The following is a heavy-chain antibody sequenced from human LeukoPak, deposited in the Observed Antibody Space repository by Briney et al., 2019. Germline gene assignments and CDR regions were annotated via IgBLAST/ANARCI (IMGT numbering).Heavy chain of an antibody. CDR3: ARVDGGIDFDY. CDR2: IIPIFGTA. CDR1: GGTFSSYA. Sequence: SVKVSCKASGGTFSSYAIRWVRQAPGQGLEWTGRIIPIFGTANYAQKFQGRVTITTGESTSTAYMELSSLRSEDTAEYYCARVDGGIDFDYWGQGTLVTVSS. D-gene: IGHD2-15*01. J-gene: IGHJ4*02. V-gene: IGHV1-69*05.